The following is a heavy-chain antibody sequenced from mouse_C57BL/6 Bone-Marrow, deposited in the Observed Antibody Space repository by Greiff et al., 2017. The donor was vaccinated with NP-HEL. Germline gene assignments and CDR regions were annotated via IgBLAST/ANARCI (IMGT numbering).Heavy chain of an antibody. CDR3: ARGGERFAY. CDR2: IYPGSGST. J-gene: IGHJ3*01. Sequence: QVQLQQSGAELVKPGASVKMSCKASGYPFTSYWITWVKQRPGQGLEWIGDIYPGSGSTNYNEKFKSKATLTVDTSSRTAYMQLSSLTSEDSAVYYCARGGERFAYWGQGTLVTVSA. CDR1: GYPFTSYW. V-gene: IGHV1-55*01.